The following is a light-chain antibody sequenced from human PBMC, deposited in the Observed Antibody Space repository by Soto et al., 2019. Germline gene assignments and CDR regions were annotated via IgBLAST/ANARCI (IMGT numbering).Light chain of an antibody. Sequence: QSALTQPASVSGSPGQSITISCTGTSSDVGGYNYVSWYQHHPGKAPRLMIYEVSNRPSGVSNRFSGSKSGNTASLTISGLQAEDEADYYCSSYTSSRAYVFGIGTKLTVL. CDR2: EVS. CDR3: SSYTSSRAYV. J-gene: IGLJ1*01. V-gene: IGLV2-14*01. CDR1: SSDVGGYNY.